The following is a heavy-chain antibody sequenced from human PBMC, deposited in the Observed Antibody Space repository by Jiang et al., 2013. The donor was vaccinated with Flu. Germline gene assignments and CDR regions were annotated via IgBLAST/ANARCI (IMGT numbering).Heavy chain of an antibody. D-gene: IGHD3-16*01. CDR1: GYSFTTSW. Sequence: QLVESGAEVKKPGESLKISCRGSGYSFTTSWIAWVRQMPGKGLEWMGIIYPGDSETTYSPTFQGQVTISADKSINTAYLQWSRLKASDTAMYYCARGGGGFYFYYGLDVWGQGTTVTVTS. J-gene: IGHJ6*02. CDR3: ARGGGGFYFYYGLDV. CDR2: IYPGDSET. V-gene: IGHV5-51*01.